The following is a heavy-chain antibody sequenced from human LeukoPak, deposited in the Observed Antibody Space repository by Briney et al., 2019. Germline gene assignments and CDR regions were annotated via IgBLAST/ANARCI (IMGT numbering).Heavy chain of an antibody. CDR1: GLTFSFYW. J-gene: IGHJ4*02. CDR2: IKEDGSEK. CDR3: ARGKYYFDY. Sequence: GGSLRLSCAASGLTFSFYWMSWVRQAPGKGLEWVANIKEDGSEKYYVDSVKGRFTISRDNAKNSLFPQLDSLRAEDTAVYYCARGKYYFDYWGQGTLVTVSS. V-gene: IGHV3-7*05.